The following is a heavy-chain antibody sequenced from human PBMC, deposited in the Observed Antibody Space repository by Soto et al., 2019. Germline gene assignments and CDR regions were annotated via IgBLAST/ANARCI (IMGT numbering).Heavy chain of an antibody. CDR2: FDPEDGET. CDR1: GYTLTELS. J-gene: IGHJ5*01. CDR3: ATVVWYFSSTSCLMDNWFDS. Sequence: ASVKVSCKVSGYTLTELSMHWVRQAPGKGLEWMGGFDPEDGETIYAQKFQGRVTMTEDTSTDTAYMELSSLRSEDTAVYYCATVVWYFSSTSCLMDNWFDSWGQGTLVTVSS. V-gene: IGHV1-24*01. D-gene: IGHD2-2*01.